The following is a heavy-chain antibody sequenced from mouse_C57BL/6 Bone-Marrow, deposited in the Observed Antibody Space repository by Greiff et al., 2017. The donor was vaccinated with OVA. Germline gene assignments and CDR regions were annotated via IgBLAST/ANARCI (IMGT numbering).Heavy chain of an antibody. CDR2: IWSGGST. CDR3: ARNRDYGSSFAWFAY. J-gene: IGHJ3*01. V-gene: IGHV2-2*01. D-gene: IGHD1-1*01. CDR1: GFSLTSSG. Sequence: QVQLKQSGPGLVQPSQSLSITCTVSGFSLTSSGVHWVRQSPGTGLEWLGVIWSGGSTDYNAAFISRLSISKDNSKSQVFFKMNSLQADDTAIYYCARNRDYGSSFAWFAYWGQGTLVTVSA.